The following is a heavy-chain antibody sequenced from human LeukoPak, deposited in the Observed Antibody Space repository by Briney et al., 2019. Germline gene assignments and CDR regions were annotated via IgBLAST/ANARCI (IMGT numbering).Heavy chain of an antibody. D-gene: IGHD5-24*01. J-gene: IGHJ4*02. CDR2: TNPSGGST. Sequence: ASVKVSCKASGYTLTSYYMHWVRQAPGQGLEWMGITNPSGGSTSYAQKFQGRVTMTRDTSTSTVYMELSSLRSEDTAVYYCARVAGMATFLRYWGQGTLVTVSS. V-gene: IGHV1-46*01. CDR3: ARVAGMATFLRY. CDR1: GYTLTSYY.